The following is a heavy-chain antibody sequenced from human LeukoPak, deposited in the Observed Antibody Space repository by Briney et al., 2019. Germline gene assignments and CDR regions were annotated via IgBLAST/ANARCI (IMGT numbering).Heavy chain of an antibody. CDR1: GGSISSGSYY. D-gene: IGHD3-16*02. CDR3: ARVSSPDGYYYYMDV. J-gene: IGHJ6*03. V-gene: IGHV4-61*02. CDR2: IHTSGST. Sequence: SETLSLTCTVSGGSISSGSYYWRWIRRPAGKGLEWIGRIHTSGSTNYNPSLKSRVTISVDTSKNQFSLKLSSVTAADTAVYYCARVSSPDGYYYYMDVWGKGTTVTISS.